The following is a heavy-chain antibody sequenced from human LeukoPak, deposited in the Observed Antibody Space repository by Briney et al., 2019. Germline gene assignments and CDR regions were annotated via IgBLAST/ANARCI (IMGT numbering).Heavy chain of an antibody. J-gene: IGHJ5*02. V-gene: IGHV1-8*02. D-gene: IGHD2-2*01. Sequence: ASVKVSCKASGGTFSSYAINWVRQATGQGLEWMGWMNPNSGNTGYAQKFQGRVTMTRNTSISTAYMELSSLRSEDTAVYYCARFRVVPAADNWFDPWGQGTLVTVSS. CDR2: MNPNSGNT. CDR3: ARFRVVPAADNWFDP. CDR1: GGTFSSYA.